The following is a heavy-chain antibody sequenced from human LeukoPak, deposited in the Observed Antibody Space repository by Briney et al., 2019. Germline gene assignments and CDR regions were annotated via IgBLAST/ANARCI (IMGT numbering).Heavy chain of an antibody. CDR1: GFTFSSYE. D-gene: IGHD1-26*01. Sequence: GESLRLSCAASGFTFSSYEMNWVRQAPGKGLEWVSYISSSGDNTYYADSVKGRFTISRDNAKNSLYLQMNSLRAEDTAVYYCARDGSGRYLRGREFDCWGQGTLVTVSS. V-gene: IGHV3-48*03. J-gene: IGHJ4*02. CDR2: ISSSGDNT. CDR3: ARDGSGRYLRGREFDC.